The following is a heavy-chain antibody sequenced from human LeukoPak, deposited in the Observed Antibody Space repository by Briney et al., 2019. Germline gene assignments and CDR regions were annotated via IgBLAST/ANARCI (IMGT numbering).Heavy chain of an antibody. D-gene: IGHD5-24*01. CDR1: GGSISSSSYF. CDR2: IYYSGST. V-gene: IGHV4-39*01. CDR3: ARGRWRCYYYYYYMDV. J-gene: IGHJ6*03. Sequence: SETLSLTCPVSGGSISSSSYFWGWIRQPPGKGLEWIGSIYYSGSTYYNPSLKSRVTISVDTSKNQFSLKLSSVTAADTAVYYCARGRWRCYYYYYYMDVWGKGTTVTVSS.